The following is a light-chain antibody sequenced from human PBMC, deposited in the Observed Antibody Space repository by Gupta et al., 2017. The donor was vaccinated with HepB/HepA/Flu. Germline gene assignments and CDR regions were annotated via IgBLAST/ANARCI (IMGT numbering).Light chain of an antibody. Sequence: DIVLTQPPATLSLSPGERATLSCRASQSVSSYLAWYQQKPGQAPRLLIYDASNRATGIPARFSGSGWGTDFTLTISSLVPEDFAVYYCQQRSNGPPITFGQGTRLEIK. CDR3: QQRSNGPPIT. J-gene: IGKJ5*01. CDR1: QSVSSY. CDR2: DAS. V-gene: IGKV3-11*01.